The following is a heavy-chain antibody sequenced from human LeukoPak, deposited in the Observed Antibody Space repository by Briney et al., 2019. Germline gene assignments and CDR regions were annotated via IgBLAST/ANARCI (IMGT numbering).Heavy chain of an antibody. CDR1: GGSISSYY. CDR2: IYYSGST. Sequence: SETLSLTCTVSGGSISSYYWSWIRQPPGKGLEWIGYIYYSGSTNYNPSLKSRVTISVDTSKNQFSLKLSSVTAADTAVYYCARASRCSGGSCYLNWFDPWGQGTLVTVSS. CDR3: ARASRCSGGSCYLNWFDP. V-gene: IGHV4-59*01. D-gene: IGHD2-15*01. J-gene: IGHJ5*02.